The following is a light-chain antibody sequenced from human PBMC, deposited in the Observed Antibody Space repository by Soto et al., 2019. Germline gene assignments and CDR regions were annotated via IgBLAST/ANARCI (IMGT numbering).Light chain of an antibody. CDR2: DVS. J-gene: IGLJ3*02. V-gene: IGLV2-11*01. CDR1: SSDVGGYNY. CDR3: SSNAGSNKRV. Sequence: QSALTQPRSVSGSPGQSVTISCTGTSSDVGGYNYVSWYQQYPGKAPKLIIYDVSKRPSGVPDRFSGSKSGNTASLTISGLQAEDEADYYCSSNAGSNKRVFGGGTQLTVL.